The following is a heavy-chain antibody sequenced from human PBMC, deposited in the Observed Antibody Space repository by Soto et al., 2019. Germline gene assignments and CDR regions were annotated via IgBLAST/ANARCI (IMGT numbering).Heavy chain of an antibody. D-gene: IGHD3-16*02. Sequence: QVQLQESGPGLVKPSGTLSLTCAVSGGSISSSNWWSWVRQPPGKGLEWIGEIYHSGSTNYNPSLKSRVTISVDKSKNQFSLKLSSVTAADTAVYYCARDVPTYYDYVWGSYRHDAFDFWGQGTMVTVSS. CDR1: GGSISSSNW. V-gene: IGHV4-4*02. CDR2: IYHSGST. CDR3: ARDVPTYYDYVWGSYRHDAFDF. J-gene: IGHJ3*01.